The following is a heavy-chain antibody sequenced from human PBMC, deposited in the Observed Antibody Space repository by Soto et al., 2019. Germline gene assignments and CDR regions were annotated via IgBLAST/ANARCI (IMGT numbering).Heavy chain of an antibody. CDR1: GGSISSSNW. Sequence: QVQLQESGPGLVKPSGTLSLTCAVSGGSISSSNWWSWVRQPPGKGLEWIGEIYHSGSNNYNPSLKSRVTISVAKPKNQVSRKLSSVTAAYTAVYYCATLYQLPNYCYGMDVCGQVTTVTVSS. J-gene: IGHJ6*02. CDR2: IYHSGSN. D-gene: IGHD2-2*01. V-gene: IGHV4-4*02. CDR3: ATLYQLPNYCYGMDV.